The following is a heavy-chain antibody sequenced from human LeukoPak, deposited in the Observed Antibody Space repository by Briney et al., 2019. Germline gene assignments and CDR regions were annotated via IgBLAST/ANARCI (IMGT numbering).Heavy chain of an antibody. J-gene: IGHJ4*02. D-gene: IGHD3-10*01. CDR3: AKDSLMVRGVRDY. V-gene: IGHV3-23*01. CDR2: ISGSGGST. CDR1: GSTFSSYA. Sequence: GGSLRLSCAASGSTFSSYAMSWVRQAPGKGLEWVSAISGSGGSTYYADSVKGRFTISRDNSKNTLYLQMNSLRAEDTAVYYCAKDSLMVRGVRDYWGQGTLVTVSS.